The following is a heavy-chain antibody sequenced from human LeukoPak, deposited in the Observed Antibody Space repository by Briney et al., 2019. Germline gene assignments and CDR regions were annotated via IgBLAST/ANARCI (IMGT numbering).Heavy chain of an antibody. D-gene: IGHD6-13*01. J-gene: IGHJ4*02. CDR2: IYSGGST. V-gene: IGHV3-53*01. CDR3: ARDGRSAAWDY. Sequence: GGSLRLSCAASGFTVSSNYMSWVRQAPGKGLEWVSVIYSGGSTYYADSVKGRFTISRDNAKNSLYLQMNSLRAEDTAVYYCARDGRSAAWDYWGQGTLVTVSS. CDR1: GFTVSSNY.